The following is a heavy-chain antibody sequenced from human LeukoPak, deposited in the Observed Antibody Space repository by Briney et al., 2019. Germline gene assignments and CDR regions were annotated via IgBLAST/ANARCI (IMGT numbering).Heavy chain of an antibody. CDR1: GFTFSDSA. CDR3: TRVGPSTVVDY. J-gene: IGHJ4*02. Sequence: QSGGSLRLSCAASGFTFSDSAIHWVRQASGKGLEWVGRIRSKPQSYATAYDESLKGRFTISRGDSKNTAYLQMSSLKIEDTAVYYCTRVGPSTVVDYWGQGTQVTVSS. CDR2: IRSKPQSYAT. D-gene: IGHD1-26*01. V-gene: IGHV3-73*01.